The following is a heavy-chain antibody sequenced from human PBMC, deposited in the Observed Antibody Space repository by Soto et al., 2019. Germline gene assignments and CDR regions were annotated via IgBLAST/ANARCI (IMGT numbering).Heavy chain of an antibody. Sequence: PGGSLRLSCTVSGFAFNNYGIGWVRQAPGKGLEWVSSISKSDYTYYSDSVKGRFTISRDNAKNSASLQMNTLRVEDTAVYYCAREDSIIIPAVSDFWGQGTLVTVSS. CDR3: AREDSIIIPAVSDF. CDR1: GFAFNNYG. J-gene: IGHJ4*02. V-gene: IGHV3-21*01. CDR2: ISKSDYT. D-gene: IGHD2-2*01.